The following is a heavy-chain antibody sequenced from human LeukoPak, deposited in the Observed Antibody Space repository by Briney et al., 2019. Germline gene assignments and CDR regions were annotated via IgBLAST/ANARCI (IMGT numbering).Heavy chain of an antibody. CDR1: GGSLSPSY. V-gene: IGHV4-59*01. D-gene: IGHD3-10*02. CDR3: ARSTGSTMFIDY. J-gene: IGHJ4*02. CDR2: IYYSGNT. Sequence: PSETLSLTCTVPGGSLSPSYWSWIRQPPGKGLGWLGYIYYSGNTEYKPSLKSRVAMSVDTSKNQFSLRLSSVTAADTAVYYCARSTGSTMFIDYWSQRTLVTVSS.